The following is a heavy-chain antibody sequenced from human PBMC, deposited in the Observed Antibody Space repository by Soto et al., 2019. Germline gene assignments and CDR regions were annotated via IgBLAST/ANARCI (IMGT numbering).Heavy chain of an antibody. D-gene: IGHD4-4*01. J-gene: IGHJ4*02. CDR3: ATHGTRASKATVTTIRDY. CDR2: IKQDGSEK. V-gene: IGHV3-7*01. CDR1: GFTFSRYW. Sequence: GGSLRLSCAASGFTFSRYWMSWVRQAPGKGLEWVANIKQDGSEKYYVDSVKGRFTISRDNAKNSLCLQMNSLRAEDTAVYYCATHGTRASKATVTTIRDYWGQGTLVTVSS.